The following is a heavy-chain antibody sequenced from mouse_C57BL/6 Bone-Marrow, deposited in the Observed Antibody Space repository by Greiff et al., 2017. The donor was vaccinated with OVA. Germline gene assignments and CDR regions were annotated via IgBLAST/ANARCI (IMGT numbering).Heavy chain of an antibody. V-gene: IGHV5-12*01. CDR1: GFTFSDYY. Sequence: DVKLVESGGGLVQPGGSLKLSCAASGFTFSDYYMYWVRQTPEKRLEWVAYISNGGGSTYYPDTVKGRFTISRDNAKNTLYLQMSRLKSEDTAMYYCARHEDYEGYFDVWGTGTTVTVSS. D-gene: IGHD1-1*01. CDR3: ARHEDYEGYFDV. J-gene: IGHJ1*03. CDR2: ISNGGGST.